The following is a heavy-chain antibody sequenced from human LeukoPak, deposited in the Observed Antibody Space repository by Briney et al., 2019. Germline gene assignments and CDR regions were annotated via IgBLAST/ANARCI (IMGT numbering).Heavy chain of an antibody. CDR2: ERYVAIIY. J-gene: IGHJ3*02. CDR3: ATARDPYCGGGTCYDAFDI. V-gene: IGHV3-30*02. CDR1: GFTFSRYG. Sequence: GGSLRLSCAASGFTFSRYGMHWVRQAPGKGLEWVAFERYVAIIYDYSHSVSAPFTISRDNSENTLYLQMNSLRPEDTAVYYCATARDPYCGGGTCYDAFDIWGQGTTVTVSS. D-gene: IGHD2-15*01.